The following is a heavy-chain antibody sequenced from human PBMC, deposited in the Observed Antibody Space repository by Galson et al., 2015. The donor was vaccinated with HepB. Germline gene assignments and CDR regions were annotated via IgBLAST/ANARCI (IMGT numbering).Heavy chain of an antibody. V-gene: IGHV3-21*01. CDR1: GFTFSSYS. CDR3: AVLRFLECRTNCFDY. D-gene: IGHD3-3*01. Sequence: SLRLSCAASGFTFSSYSMNWVRQAPGKGLEWVSSISSSSSYIYHADSVKGRFTISRDNAKNSLYLQMNSLRAEDTAVYYCAVLRFLECRTNCFDYWGQGTLVTVSS. CDR2: ISSSSSYI. J-gene: IGHJ4*02.